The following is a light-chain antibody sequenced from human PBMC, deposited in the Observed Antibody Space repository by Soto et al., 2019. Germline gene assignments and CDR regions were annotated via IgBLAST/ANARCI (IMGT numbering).Light chain of an antibody. Sequence: CPASHYLLRRARGTVCGWASQSVNRYLVWYQQKPGQTPRLLIYDVSNRATGIPARFRDSGSGTDFSLPISRLEPEDFAVYYRQGPRLWRRTIGQGTKLDIK. J-gene: IGKJ1*01. CDR3: QGPRLWRRT. CDR1: QSVNRY. V-gene: IGKV3-11*01. CDR2: DVS.